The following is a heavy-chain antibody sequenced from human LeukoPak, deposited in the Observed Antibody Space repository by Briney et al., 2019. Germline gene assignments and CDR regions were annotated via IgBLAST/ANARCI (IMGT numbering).Heavy chain of an antibody. CDR2: IIPIFGTA. V-gene: IGHV1-69*13. Sequence: ASVKVSCKASGGTFSSYAISWVRQAPGQGLEWMGRIIPIFGTANYAQKFQGRVTITADESTSTAYMELSSLRSEDTAVYYCARGTQGFEWLLPDAYWGQGTLVTVSS. D-gene: IGHD3-22*01. CDR3: ARGTQGFEWLLPDAY. CDR1: GGTFSSYA. J-gene: IGHJ4*02.